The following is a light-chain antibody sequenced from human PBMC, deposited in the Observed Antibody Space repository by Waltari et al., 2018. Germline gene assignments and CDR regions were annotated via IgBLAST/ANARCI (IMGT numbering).Light chain of an antibody. V-gene: IGKV1-39*01. CDR2: ATS. CDR3: QQYYSTPLT. CDR1: QSISNN. Sequence: DIQMSQSPSSLSASVGDRVTITCRASQSISNNLNWYQQKPGKAPKLLIYATSVLQSGVPSRFSGRGSGTDFTLTISSLQAEDVAVYYCQQYYSTPLTFGGGTKVEIK. J-gene: IGKJ4*01.